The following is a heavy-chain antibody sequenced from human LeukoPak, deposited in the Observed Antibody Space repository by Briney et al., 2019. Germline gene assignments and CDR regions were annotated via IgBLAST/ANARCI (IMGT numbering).Heavy chain of an antibody. Sequence: PSETQSLTCTVSGGSISGSSYYWGWIRQPPGKGLEWIGSIYYSGSTYYNPSLKSRLTISVDTSKNQFSLKLSSVTAADTAVYYCARDYYDSSGYSNGMDVWGQGTTVTVSS. J-gene: IGHJ6*02. CDR1: GGSISGSSYY. CDR2: IYYSGST. CDR3: ARDYYDSSGYSNGMDV. D-gene: IGHD3-22*01. V-gene: IGHV4-39*07.